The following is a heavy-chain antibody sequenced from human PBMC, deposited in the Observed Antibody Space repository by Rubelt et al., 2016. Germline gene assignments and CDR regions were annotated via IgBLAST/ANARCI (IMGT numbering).Heavy chain of an antibody. J-gene: IGHJ4*02. Sequence: QVQLVQSGSELKKPGASVKVSCKASGYTFTRDAMNWVRQAPGQGLEWMGWTNTNTAKPAYAQGFTGRFVFSLDTSVSTADLQSSSRRPEDTAVYYCARGGVLGIFWGQGTLVTVSA. CDR3: ARGGVLGIF. CDR2: TNTNTAKP. CDR1: GYTFTRDA. V-gene: IGHV7-4-1*02. D-gene: IGHD1-14*01.